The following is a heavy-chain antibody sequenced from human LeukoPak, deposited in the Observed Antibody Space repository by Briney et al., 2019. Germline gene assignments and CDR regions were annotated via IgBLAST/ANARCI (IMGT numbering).Heavy chain of an antibody. J-gene: IGHJ6*03. Sequence: PGGSLRLSCAASGFTFSSYAMSWVRQAPGKGLEWVSAISGSGGSTYYADSVKGRFTISRDNSKNTLYLQMNSLRAEDTAVYYCAKDAYCGGDCFKSDYYMDVWGKGTTVTVSS. V-gene: IGHV3-23*01. D-gene: IGHD2-21*01. CDR2: ISGSGGST. CDR1: GFTFSSYA. CDR3: AKDAYCGGDCFKSDYYMDV.